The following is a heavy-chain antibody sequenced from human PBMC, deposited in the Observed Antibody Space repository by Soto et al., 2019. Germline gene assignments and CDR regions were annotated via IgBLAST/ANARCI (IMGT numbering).Heavy chain of an antibody. CDR2: IYYSGST. D-gene: IGHD1-26*01. J-gene: IGHJ4*02. CDR3: AGHWEPPPPYFIDY. Sequence: QVQLQESGPGLVKPSETLSLTCTVSGGSVSSGSYYWSWIRQPPGKGLEWIGYIYYSGSTNYNPSLKSRVTISVDTSKNQFSLKLSSVTAADTAVYYCAGHWEPPPPYFIDYWGQGTLVTVSS. CDR1: GGSVSSGSYY. V-gene: IGHV4-61*01.